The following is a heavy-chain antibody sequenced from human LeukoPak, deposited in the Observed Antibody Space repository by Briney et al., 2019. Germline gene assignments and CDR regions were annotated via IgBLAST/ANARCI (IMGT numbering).Heavy chain of an antibody. CDR3: ARVLYYDSSGYYYFDY. D-gene: IGHD3-22*01. CDR1: GDTFSDYY. CDR2: INPNNGGT. J-gene: IGHJ4*02. Sequence: ASVKVSCKASGDTFSDYYAHWVRQAPGQGLEWMGWINPNNGGTNYAQKLQGRVTMTTDTSTSTAYMELRSLRSDDTAVYYCARVLYYDSSGYYYFDYWGQGTLVTVSS. V-gene: IGHV1-2*02.